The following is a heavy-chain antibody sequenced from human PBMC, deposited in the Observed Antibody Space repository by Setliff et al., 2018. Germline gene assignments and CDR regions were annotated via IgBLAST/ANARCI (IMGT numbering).Heavy chain of an antibody. V-gene: IGHV4-39*01. CDR3: ARTGTYRYFDY. J-gene: IGHJ4*02. CDR1: GDSITSGTYY. Sequence: SETLSLTCTVSGDSITSGTYYWGWIRQPPGKGLEWIGRIHYSGNTYYNSSLRSRVTISVDTSKNQFSLKLSSVTAADTAVYYCARTGTYRYFDYWGQGTLVTVSS. D-gene: IGHD1-1*01. CDR2: IHYSGNT.